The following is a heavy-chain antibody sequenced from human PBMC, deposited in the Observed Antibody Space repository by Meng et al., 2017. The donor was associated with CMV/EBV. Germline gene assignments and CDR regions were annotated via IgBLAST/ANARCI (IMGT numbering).Heavy chain of an antibody. V-gene: IGHV4-39*07. J-gene: IGHJ5*02. D-gene: IGHD6-13*01. Sequence: LQVQALPPGVGTPSEPLSLPCSVTCASITISSYYWGWIRQPPGRGLEWIGSIYYSGSTYYNPSLKSRVTISVDTSKNQFSLKLSSVTAADTAVYYCAAPAAAGPGWFDPWGQGTLVTVSS. CDR3: AAPAAAGPGWFDP. CDR2: IYYSGST. CDR1: CASITISSYY.